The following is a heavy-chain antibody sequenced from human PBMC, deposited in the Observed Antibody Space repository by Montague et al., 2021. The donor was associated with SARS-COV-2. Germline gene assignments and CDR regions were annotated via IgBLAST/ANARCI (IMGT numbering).Heavy chain of an antibody. D-gene: IGHD5-18*01. J-gene: IGHJ4*02. V-gene: IGHV4-39*01. CDR2: VDYSGNT. Sequence: SETLSLTCTVTGGPISGSSDYWGWIRQPPGKGLEWIASVDYSGNTYYSPSLKSRLTISVDTSKNQFSLKLNSVTAADMALYYCARREYSYGWGGWGQGTLVTVSS. CDR3: ARREYSYGWGG. CDR1: GGPISGSSDY.